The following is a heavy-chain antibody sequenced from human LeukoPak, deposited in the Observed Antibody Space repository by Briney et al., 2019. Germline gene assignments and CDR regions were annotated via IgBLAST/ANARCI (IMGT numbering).Heavy chain of an antibody. CDR1: GFTFSSYG. J-gene: IGHJ4*02. Sequence: PGGSLRLSCAASGFTFSSYGMHWVRQAPGKGLEWVAIIWYDGSKNYYADSVKGRFTISRDNSKNTLYLQVNSLRAEDTAVYYCAGVVYSNGWYIDYWGQGTLVAVSS. V-gene: IGHV3-33*01. CDR2: IWYDGSKN. CDR3: AGVVYSNGWYIDY. D-gene: IGHD6-19*01.